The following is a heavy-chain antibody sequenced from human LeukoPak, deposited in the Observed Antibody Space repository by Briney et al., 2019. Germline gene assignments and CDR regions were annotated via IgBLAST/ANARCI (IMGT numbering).Heavy chain of an antibody. CDR2: IWYDGSNK. D-gene: IGHD3-22*01. CDR1: GFTFSNYG. V-gene: IGHV3-33*06. Sequence: PGRSLRLSCAASGFTFSNYGMHCVSHAPGKGMEWVAVIWYDGSNKYYADSVKGRFTISRDNSKNTLYLQMNSLRAEDTAVYYCAKEPRYYYDSRGYYRFDYWGQGTLVTVSS. J-gene: IGHJ4*02. CDR3: AKEPRYYYDSRGYYRFDY.